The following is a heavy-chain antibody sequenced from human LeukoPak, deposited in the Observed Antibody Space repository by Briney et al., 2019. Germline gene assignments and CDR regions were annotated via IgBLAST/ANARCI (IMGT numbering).Heavy chain of an antibody. CDR1: GGSISSYY. CDR3: ARGAPYSSGWAFDY. CDR2: IYTSGST. Sequence: SETLSLTCTVSGGSISSYYWSWIRQPAGKGLEWIGRIYTSGSTNYNPSLKSRVTMSVDTSKNQFSLKLSSVSAADTAVYYCARGAPYSSGWAFDYWGQGTLVTVSS. D-gene: IGHD6-19*01. V-gene: IGHV4-4*07. J-gene: IGHJ4*02.